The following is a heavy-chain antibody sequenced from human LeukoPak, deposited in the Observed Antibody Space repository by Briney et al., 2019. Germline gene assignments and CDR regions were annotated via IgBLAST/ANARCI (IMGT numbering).Heavy chain of an antibody. D-gene: IGHD2-2*01. CDR2: ISSSSSYI. CDR1: GFTFSSYS. Sequence: GGSLRLSCAASGFTFSSYSMNWVRQAPGKGLEWVSSISSSSSYIYYADSVKGRFAISRDNAKNSLYLQMNSLRAEDTAVYYCATRIGYCSSTSCFNWFDPWGQGTLVTVSS. J-gene: IGHJ5*02. V-gene: IGHV3-21*01. CDR3: ATRIGYCSSTSCFNWFDP.